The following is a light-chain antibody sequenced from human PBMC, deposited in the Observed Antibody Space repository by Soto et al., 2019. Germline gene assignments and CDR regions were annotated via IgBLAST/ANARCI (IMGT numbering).Light chain of an antibody. V-gene: IGKV1-39*01. CDR1: QTVSRS. Sequence: DIQMTQSPSSLSASVGDRVTITCRASQTVSRSLNWYQQISGRAPVLLIYGASSLQSGVPSRFSGSGSGTDFTPTISSLQPEDFATYYCQQSYHTPQTFGQGTKVEI. CDR2: GAS. J-gene: IGKJ1*01. CDR3: QQSYHTPQT.